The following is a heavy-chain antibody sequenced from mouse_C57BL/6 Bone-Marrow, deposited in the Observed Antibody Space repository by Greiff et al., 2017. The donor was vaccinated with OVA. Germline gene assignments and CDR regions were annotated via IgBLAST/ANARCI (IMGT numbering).Heavy chain of an antibody. CDR1: GYAFTSYW. D-gene: IGHD1-1*01. V-gene: IGHV1-50*01. CDR2: IDPSDSYT. CDR3: VSCYDFDY. Sequence: QVQLQQPGAELVKPGASVKLSCKASGYAFTSYWMQWVKQRPGQGLEWIGEIDPSDSYTNYNQKFKGKATLTVDTSSSTAYMQLSSLTSEDSAVYYCVSCYDFDYWGQGTTLTVSS. J-gene: IGHJ2*01.